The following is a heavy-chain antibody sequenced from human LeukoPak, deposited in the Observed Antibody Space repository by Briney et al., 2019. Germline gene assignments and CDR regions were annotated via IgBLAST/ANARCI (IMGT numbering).Heavy chain of an antibody. CDR1: GFTFDDYA. V-gene: IGHV3-9*01. Sequence: GGSLRLSCAASGFTFDDYAMHWVRQAPGKGLEWVSGISWNSGSIGYADSVKGRFTISRDNAKNSLYLQMNSLRAEDTALYYCAKDNARAPLIPVSWGQGTLVTVSS. D-gene: IGHD2-21*01. CDR3: AKDNARAPLIPVS. CDR2: ISWNSGSI. J-gene: IGHJ5*02.